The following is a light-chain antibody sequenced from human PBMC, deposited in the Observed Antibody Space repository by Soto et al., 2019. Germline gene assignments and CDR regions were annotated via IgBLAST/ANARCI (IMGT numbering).Light chain of an antibody. CDR1: SSNIGSNY. CDR3: AAWDDSLSGQDYV. J-gene: IGLJ1*01. CDR2: SNN. Sequence: VLTQPPSASGTPGQRVTISCAGSSSNIGSNYVYWYQQLPGTAPKLLIYSNNQRPSGVPDRFSGSKSGTSASLAISGLRSEDEADYYCAAWDDSLSGQDYVFGTGTKVTVL. V-gene: IGLV1-47*02.